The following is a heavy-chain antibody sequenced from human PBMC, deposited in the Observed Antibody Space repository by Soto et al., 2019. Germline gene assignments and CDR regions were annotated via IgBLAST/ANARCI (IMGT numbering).Heavy chain of an antibody. D-gene: IGHD3-10*01. CDR3: ASSSFLRSGELSHGLDV. Sequence: QVQLQQWGAGLLKPSETLSLTCAVHGGSFSGYYWDWIRQPPGKGLEWIGEVNHGGTSNYNPSLKSRAIISVDTSKDQFSLKLTSVTAEDTALSFCASSSFLRSGELSHGLDVWGQGTTVTVSS. V-gene: IGHV4-34*01. CDR2: VNHGGTS. CDR1: GGSFSGYY. J-gene: IGHJ6*02.